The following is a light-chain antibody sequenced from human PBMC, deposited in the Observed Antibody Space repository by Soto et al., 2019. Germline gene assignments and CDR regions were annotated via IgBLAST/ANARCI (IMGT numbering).Light chain of an antibody. Sequence: EIVMTQSPTTLSVSPGERATLSCRASQTISNNLAWYQQKPGQAPRLLMYGASTRASGIPGRFSGSWSGTEFKLTITSLQSEDFAVYYCQQHADWPLIFGGGTKVEI. CDR1: QTISNN. CDR3: QQHADWPLI. V-gene: IGKV3-15*01. J-gene: IGKJ4*01. CDR2: GAS.